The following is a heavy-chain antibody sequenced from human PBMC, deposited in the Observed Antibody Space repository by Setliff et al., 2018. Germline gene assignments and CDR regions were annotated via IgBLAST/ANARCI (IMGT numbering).Heavy chain of an antibody. Sequence: SETLSLTCTVSGYSISSGYIWGWLRQPPGKGLEWVGNIGHTGSINYNPSLKSRLTISRDTSKNQVSLKLNSVTATDTAVYYCARDRGHGGDSDYWGQGILVTVSS. CDR3: ARDRGHGGDSDY. D-gene: IGHD2-21*02. J-gene: IGHJ4*02. V-gene: IGHV4-38-2*02. CDR1: GYSISSGYI. CDR2: IGHTGSI.